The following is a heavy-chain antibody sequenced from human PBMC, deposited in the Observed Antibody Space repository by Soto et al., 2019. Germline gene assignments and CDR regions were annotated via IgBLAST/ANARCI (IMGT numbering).Heavy chain of an antibody. CDR1: GFTFSSYS. D-gene: IGHD6-13*01. Sequence: GALRLSCAASGFTFSSYSMNWVRQAPGKGLEWVSYISSSSSTIYYADSVKGRFTISRDNAKNSLYLQMNSLRDEDTAVYYCARDYSSGGSSWYLSYYYYGMDVWGQGTTVTVS. CDR2: ISSSSSTI. V-gene: IGHV3-48*02. CDR3: ARDYSSGGSSWYLSYYYYGMDV. J-gene: IGHJ6*02.